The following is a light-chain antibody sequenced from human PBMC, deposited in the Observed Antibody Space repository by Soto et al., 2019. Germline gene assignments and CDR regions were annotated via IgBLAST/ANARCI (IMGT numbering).Light chain of an antibody. CDR2: EAS. CDR1: QSINIW. J-gene: IGKJ4*01. Sequence: DIQMTQSPSTLSASVGDRVTITCRASQSINIWLAWYQQKPGKAPKLLIYEASSLQSGVPSRFRGSTSGTEFTLTISSLQPDDFATYYCQQYNSYSRSFGGGTKVDIK. CDR3: QQYNSYSRS. V-gene: IGKV1-5*01.